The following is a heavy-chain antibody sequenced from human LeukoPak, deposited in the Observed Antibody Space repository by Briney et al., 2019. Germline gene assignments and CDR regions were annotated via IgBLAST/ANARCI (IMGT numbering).Heavy chain of an antibody. J-gene: IGHJ6*02. CDR1: GGSFSGYY. CDR3: AREDPPGTYCGGDCYYYYYGMDV. CDR2: INHSGST. D-gene: IGHD2-21*02. V-gene: IGHV4-34*01. Sequence: PSETLSLTCAVYGGSFSGYYWSWIRQPPGKGLEWIGEINHSGSTNYNPSLKSRVTISVDTSKNQFSLKLSSVTAADTAVYYCAREDPPGTYCGGDCYYYYYGMDVWGQGTTVTVSS.